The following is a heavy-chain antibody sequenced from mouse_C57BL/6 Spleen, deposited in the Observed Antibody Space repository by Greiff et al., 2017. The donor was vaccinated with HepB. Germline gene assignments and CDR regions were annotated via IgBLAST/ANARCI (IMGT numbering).Heavy chain of an antibody. Sequence: QVQLQQPGAELVKPGASVKLSCKASGYTFTSYWMHWVKQRPGQGLEWIGMIHPNSGSTNYNEKFKSKATLTIDKSSSTAYMQLSSLTSEDSAVYYGHLEDWYFDVWGTGTTVTVSS. CDR2: IHPNSGST. CDR3: HLEDWYFDV. V-gene: IGHV1-64*01. J-gene: IGHJ1*03. CDR1: GYTFTSYW.